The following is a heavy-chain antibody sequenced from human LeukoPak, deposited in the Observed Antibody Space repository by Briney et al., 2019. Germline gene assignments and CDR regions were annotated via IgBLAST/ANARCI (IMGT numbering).Heavy chain of an antibody. V-gene: IGHV4-59*08. Sequence: PSETLSLTCTVSGGSISSYYWSWIRQPPGKGLEWIGYIYYSGSTNYNPSLKSRVTISVDTSKNQFSLKLSSVTAADTAVYYCARRMFFYCSGGSCYYAFDIWGQGTMVTVSS. CDR1: GGSISSYY. J-gene: IGHJ3*02. D-gene: IGHD2-15*01. CDR2: IYYSGST. CDR3: ARRMFFYCSGGSCYYAFDI.